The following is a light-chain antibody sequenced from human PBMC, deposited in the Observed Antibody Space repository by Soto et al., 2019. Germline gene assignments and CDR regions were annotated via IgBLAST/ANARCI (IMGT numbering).Light chain of an antibody. CDR2: EVT. CDR1: SSDFGDYKY. Sequence: QSALTQPASVSGSLGQSITLSCTGTSSDFGDYKYVSWYQQHPGKAPKLLIYEVTTRPSGVSNRFSGSKSGTAASLTISGLQAEDEADYYCSSKTSSSTLVFGGGTKVTVL. J-gene: IGLJ3*02. CDR3: SSKTSSSTLV. V-gene: IGLV2-14*01.